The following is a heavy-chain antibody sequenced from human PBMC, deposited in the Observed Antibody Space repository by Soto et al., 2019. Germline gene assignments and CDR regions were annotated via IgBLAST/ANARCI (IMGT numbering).Heavy chain of an antibody. D-gene: IGHD3-3*01. CDR1: GFTFSRYW. CDR3: AREGIFGVVITHYYYYGLEV. J-gene: IGHJ6*02. CDR2: IKKDGSEE. Sequence: EVQLVESGGGLVQPGGSLRLSCEASGFTFSRYWMSWVRQAPGKGLEWVANIKKDGSEEYYVDSVKGRFTISRDNAKNSLYLQMNSLRAEDTAEYYCAREGIFGVVITHYYYYGLEVWGQGTTVNVSS. V-gene: IGHV3-7*01.